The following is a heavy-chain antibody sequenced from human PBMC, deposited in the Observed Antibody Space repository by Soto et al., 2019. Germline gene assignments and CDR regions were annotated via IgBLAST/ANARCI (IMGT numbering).Heavy chain of an antibody. V-gene: IGHV4-59*01. J-gene: IGHJ4*02. CDR3: ARRYGTTFDY. Sequence: SETLSLTCTVSGGSISGYYWSWIRQPPGKGLEWIGYMYNTGSTVYNPSFKSRVTISVDTSKNQFSPKLNSVTAADTAVYYCARRYGTTFDYCGQGTLVTVSS. CDR2: MYNTGST. CDR1: GGSISGYY. D-gene: IGHD1-7*01.